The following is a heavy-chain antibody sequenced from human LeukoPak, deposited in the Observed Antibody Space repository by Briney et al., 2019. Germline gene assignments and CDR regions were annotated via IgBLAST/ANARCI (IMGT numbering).Heavy chain of an antibody. Sequence: PGGSLRLSCAASGFTVSSNYMSWVRQAPGKGLEWVSVIYGGGSTYYADSVKGRFTISRNNSKNTLYLQMNSLRAEDTAVYYCARGYCSSTSCYRFWFDPWGQGTLVTVSS. CDR3: ARGYCSSTSCYRFWFDP. J-gene: IGHJ5*02. CDR1: GFTVSSNY. V-gene: IGHV3-53*04. CDR2: IYGGGST. D-gene: IGHD2-2*01.